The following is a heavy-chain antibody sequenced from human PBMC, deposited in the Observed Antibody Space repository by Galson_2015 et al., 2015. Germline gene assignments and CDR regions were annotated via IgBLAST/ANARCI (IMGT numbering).Heavy chain of an antibody. J-gene: IGHJ3*02. V-gene: IGHV3-74*01. CDR2: INSDGTNT. CDR1: GFTFSSYC. Sequence: SLRLSCAASGFTFSSYCMHWVRHAPGKGLVWVSRINSDGTNTVYADSVKGRFTVSRDNAKNTRYLQVDSLRAEDTAVYYCARTGSTESDAFDTWGQGTMVTVSS. D-gene: IGHD1-1*01. CDR3: ARTGSTESDAFDT.